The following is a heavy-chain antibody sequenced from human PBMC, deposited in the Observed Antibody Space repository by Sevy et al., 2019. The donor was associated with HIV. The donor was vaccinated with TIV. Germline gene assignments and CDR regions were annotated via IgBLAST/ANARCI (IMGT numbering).Heavy chain of an antibody. V-gene: IGHV3-73*01. D-gene: IGHD3-10*01. Sequence: GGSLRLSCAASGATFSGSAIHWVRQPSGKGLEWVGRIRSRAKNYVTEYGAPVKGRFSISRDDSKNTTYLQMNSLKTEDTAIYFCTSGGFSQKTGLYVDYWGPGTLVIVSS. CDR1: GATFSGSA. CDR2: IRSRAKNYVT. J-gene: IGHJ4*02. CDR3: TSGGFSQKTGLYVDY.